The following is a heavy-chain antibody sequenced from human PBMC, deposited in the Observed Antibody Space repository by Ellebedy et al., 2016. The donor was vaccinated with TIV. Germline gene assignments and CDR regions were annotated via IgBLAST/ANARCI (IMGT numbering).Heavy chain of an antibody. CDR1: GASTNSYH. J-gene: IGHJ4*02. V-gene: IGHV4-4*07. CDR2: IYGSGAT. CDR3: ARDTEYSYSFDY. D-gene: IGHD3-10*01. Sequence: MPSETLSLTCRVSGASTNSYHWTWIRQPAGKGLEWIGRIYGSGATRYSPSLKSRVTMSIDTSKNEFSLRLSPVTAADTAVYYCARDTEYSYSFDYWGQGIQVTVSS.